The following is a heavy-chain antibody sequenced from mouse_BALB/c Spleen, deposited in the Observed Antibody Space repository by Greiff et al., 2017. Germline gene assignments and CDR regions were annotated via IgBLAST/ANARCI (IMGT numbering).Heavy chain of an antibody. J-gene: IGHJ2*01. CDR1: GYSITSGYY. Sequence: EVQLQQSGPGLVKPSQSLSLTCSVTGYSITSGYYWNWIRQFPGNKLEWMGYISYDGSNNYNPSLKNRISITRDTSKNQFFLKLNSVTTEDTATYYCAIYYGYGFDYWGQGTTLTVSS. CDR3: AIYYGYGFDY. D-gene: IGHD2-2*01. CDR2: ISYDGSN. V-gene: IGHV3-6*02.